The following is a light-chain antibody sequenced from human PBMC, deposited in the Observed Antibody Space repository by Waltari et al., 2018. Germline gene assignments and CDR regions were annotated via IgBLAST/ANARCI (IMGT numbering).Light chain of an antibody. Sequence: EIQMTQSPSSLSASVGDRDTITCRASQSISSYLNWYQQKPGKAPKLLIYAASSLQSGVPSRFSGSGSGTDFTLTISSLQPEDFATYYCQQSYSTLITFGQGTRLEIK. CDR2: AAS. V-gene: IGKV1-39*01. J-gene: IGKJ5*01. CDR1: QSISSY. CDR3: QQSYSTLIT.